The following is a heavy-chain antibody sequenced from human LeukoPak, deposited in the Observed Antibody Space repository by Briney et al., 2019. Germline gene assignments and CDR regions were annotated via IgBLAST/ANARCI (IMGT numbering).Heavy chain of an antibody. Sequence: EGSLRLSCAASGFTFSSYAMSWVRQAPGKGLGWGSAISGSGGSTYYADSVKGRFTISRDNSKNTLYLQMNSLRAEDTAVYYCAKAPGSSSDYWGQGTLVTVSS. CDR1: GFTFSSYA. CDR2: ISGSGGST. V-gene: IGHV3-23*01. J-gene: IGHJ4*02. CDR3: AKAPGSSSDY. D-gene: IGHD6-6*01.